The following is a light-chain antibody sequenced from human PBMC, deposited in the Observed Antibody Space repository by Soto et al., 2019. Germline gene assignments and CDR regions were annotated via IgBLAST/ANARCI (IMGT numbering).Light chain of an antibody. Sequence: EIVMTQSRATLSVSPGERATLSCRASQSVSSNLAWYQQKPGQAPRLLIYGASTRATGIPARFSGSGSGTESTLTISSLQSEDFAVYYCQQYNNWWTFGQGTKVDIK. CDR2: GAS. J-gene: IGKJ1*01. V-gene: IGKV3-15*01. CDR1: QSVSSN. CDR3: QQYNNWWT.